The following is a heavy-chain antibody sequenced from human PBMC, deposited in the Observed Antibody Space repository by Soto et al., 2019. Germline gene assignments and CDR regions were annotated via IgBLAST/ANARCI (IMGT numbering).Heavy chain of an antibody. Sequence: EVQLVESGGGLVRPGGSLRLSCAASGFTFSSYWMHWVRQAPGKGLVWVSRMNEDGGTTDYADSVKGRFTISRDNAKNTLYLQMNRLRVEDTAVYYCASDLSGRADVWGQGNTVTVSS. CDR3: ASDLSGRADV. J-gene: IGHJ6*02. CDR2: MNEDGGTT. V-gene: IGHV3-74*02. CDR1: GFTFSSYW. D-gene: IGHD3-10*01.